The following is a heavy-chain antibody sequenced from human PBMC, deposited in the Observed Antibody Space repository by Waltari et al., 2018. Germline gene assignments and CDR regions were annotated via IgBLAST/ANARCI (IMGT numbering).Heavy chain of an antibody. Sequence: QVQLVQSGAEVKKPGSSVKVSCKASGGTFSSYAISWVRQAPGQGLEWMGRIIPIFGTANYAQKFQGRVTITADKSTSTAYMELSSLRSEDTAVYYCARGRYYDSSGYYGSVLIDYWGQGTLVTVSS. V-gene: IGHV1-69*08. CDR1: GGTFSSYA. J-gene: IGHJ4*02. CDR3: ARGRYYDSSGYYGSVLIDY. CDR2: IIPIFGTA. D-gene: IGHD3-22*01.